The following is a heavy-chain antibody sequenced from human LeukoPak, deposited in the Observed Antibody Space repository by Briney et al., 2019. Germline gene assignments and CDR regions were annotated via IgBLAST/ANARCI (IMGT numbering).Heavy chain of an antibody. CDR1: GYTFTNYG. V-gene: IGHV1-18*01. Sequence: GASVEVSCKASGYTFTNYGISWVRQAPGQGLEWMGWISAYNGNTYYSQKVQGRVTMTTDTSTSTVYMELRGLRSDDTAVYYCARDLRGYSYGYTYYFDYWGQGTLVTVSS. CDR2: ISAYNGNT. D-gene: IGHD5-18*01. CDR3: ARDLRGYSYGYTYYFDY. J-gene: IGHJ4*02.